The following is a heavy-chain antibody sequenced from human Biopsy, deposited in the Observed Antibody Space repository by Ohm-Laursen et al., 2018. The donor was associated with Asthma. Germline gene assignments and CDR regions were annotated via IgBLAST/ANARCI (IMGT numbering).Heavy chain of an antibody. CDR1: GGTFNTYV. CDR2: INSVFGTT. D-gene: IGHD2-2*01. J-gene: IGHJ4*02. V-gene: IGHV1-69*13. CDR3: ARKAGSCISRTCYSLDF. Sequence: SVNVSCRSLGGTFNTYVIGWVRQAPGQGLEWMGGINSVFGTTTYPQKFQDRVTITADDSTSTVYMELSSLRSEDTAVYYCARKAGSCISRTCYSLDFWGQGTLVTVSS.